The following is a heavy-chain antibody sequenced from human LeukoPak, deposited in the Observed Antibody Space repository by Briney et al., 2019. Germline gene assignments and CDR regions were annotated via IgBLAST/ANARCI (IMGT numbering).Heavy chain of an antibody. CDR1: GFTFSTYW. V-gene: IGHV3-7*01. CDR2: MKQDGSEK. J-gene: IGHJ4*02. D-gene: IGHD6-13*01. Sequence: GGSLRLSCAASGFTFSTYWMSWVRQAPGKGLEWVASMKQDGSEKYYVDSVKGRFTISRDNAKNSVYLQMTSLRAEDTAVYYCATPGSGIWCFDYWGQGTLLTVSS. CDR3: ATPGSGIWCFDY.